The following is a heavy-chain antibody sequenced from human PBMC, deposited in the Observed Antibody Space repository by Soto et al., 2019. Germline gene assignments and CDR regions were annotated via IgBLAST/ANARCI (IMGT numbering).Heavy chain of an antibody. CDR2: VNDSGST. J-gene: IGHJ6*02. Sequence: SATLSLTCAFYGGSCSEYYMSWLGQPPGKGLEWIGEVNDSGSTNFNPSLKSRVTISVDTSKKQFTLKLTSVTAADTAVYYCATDSATSYFGMDVWGHGTTVTVSS. CDR1: GGSCSEYY. V-gene: IGHV4-34*01. D-gene: IGHD1-26*01. CDR3: ATDSATSYFGMDV.